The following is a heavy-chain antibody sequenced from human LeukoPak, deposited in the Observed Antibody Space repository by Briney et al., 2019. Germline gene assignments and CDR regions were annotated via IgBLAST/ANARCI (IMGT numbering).Heavy chain of an antibody. Sequence: GGSLRLSCAASGFTFSSYGMTWVRQAPGKGLEWVSYISSSSSTIYYADSVKGRFTISRDNAKNSLYLQLNSLRPEDTALYYCAKDERVYGTNAGTLLDYWGQGTLVSVSS. V-gene: IGHV3-48*01. CDR1: GFTFSSYG. CDR2: ISSSSSTI. J-gene: IGHJ4*02. CDR3: AKDERVYGTNAGTLLDY. D-gene: IGHD4/OR15-4a*01.